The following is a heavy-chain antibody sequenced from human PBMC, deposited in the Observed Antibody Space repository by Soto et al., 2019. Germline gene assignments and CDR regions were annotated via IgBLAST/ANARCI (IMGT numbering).Heavy chain of an antibody. J-gene: IGHJ6*02. CDR3: AKDIALVRGVIIDLDV. D-gene: IGHD3-10*01. CDR2: ISYDGDNK. V-gene: IGHV3-30*18. CDR1: GFTFSNYG. Sequence: GSLRLSCAASGFTFSNYGMHRDRQAPGKGLEWVAVISYDGDNKYYADSLKGRFAISRDNSKNTQYLQMKSLRPEDTAVYYCAKDIALVRGVIIDLDVWGQGTTVTVSS.